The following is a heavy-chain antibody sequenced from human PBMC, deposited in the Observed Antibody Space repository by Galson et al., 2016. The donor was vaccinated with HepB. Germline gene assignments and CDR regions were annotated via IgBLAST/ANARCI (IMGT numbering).Heavy chain of an antibody. CDR1: GFTFSSYT. CDR3: ARVRGRRGPAALDY. Sequence: SLRLSCAAPGFTFSSYTLHWVRQAPGKGLEWVAVISFDESNKYYADSVKGRFTISRDNSKNTLYLQMNSLRAEDTAMYYCARVRGRRGPAALDYWGQGTLVTVSS. CDR2: ISFDESNK. J-gene: IGHJ4*02. V-gene: IGHV3-30*04. D-gene: IGHD2-2*01.